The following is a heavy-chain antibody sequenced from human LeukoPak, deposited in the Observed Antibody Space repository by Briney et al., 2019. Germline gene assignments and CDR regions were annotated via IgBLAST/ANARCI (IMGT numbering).Heavy chain of an antibody. Sequence: SGTLSHTSTESGGSISSYYWSGIRQPPGKGLERSWDIYYSGNTNYNPSLQCRVTISVPTSKNQSPLKLNSVTSEDTARYYCTEGLDTYYLDYWGQGTLVTVSS. CDR2: IYYSGNT. D-gene: IGHD3/OR15-3a*01. CDR1: GGSISSYY. V-gene: IGHV4-59*01. CDR3: TEGLDTYYLDY. J-gene: IGHJ4*02.